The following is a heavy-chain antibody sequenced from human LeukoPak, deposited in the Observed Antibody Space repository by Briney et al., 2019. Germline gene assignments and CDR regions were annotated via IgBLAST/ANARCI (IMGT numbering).Heavy chain of an antibody. Sequence: PGGSLRLSCAASGFTFSSYAMSRVRQAPGKGLEWVSAISGSGGSTYYADSVKGRFTISRDNSKNTLYLQMNSLRAEDTAVYYCAKDGDIVVVPAVKPHFDYWGQGTLVTVSS. CDR3: AKDGDIVVVPAVKPHFDY. CDR1: GFTFSSYA. J-gene: IGHJ4*02. V-gene: IGHV3-23*01. D-gene: IGHD2-2*01. CDR2: ISGSGGST.